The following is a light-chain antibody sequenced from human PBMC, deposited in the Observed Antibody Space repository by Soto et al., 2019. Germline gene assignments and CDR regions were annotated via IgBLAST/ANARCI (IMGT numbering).Light chain of an antibody. J-gene: IGKJ4*01. CDR1: QSVRSNY. CDR3: QQYGSSPLT. Sequence: EIVLTQSPDNLSLSPGERATLSCRASQSVRSNYLAWYQQKPGQDPRFLIYDASSRATGIPDRFSGSGSGTDFTLTISRLEPEDFAVYYCQQYGSSPLTFGGGTTVEIK. CDR2: DAS. V-gene: IGKV3-20*01.